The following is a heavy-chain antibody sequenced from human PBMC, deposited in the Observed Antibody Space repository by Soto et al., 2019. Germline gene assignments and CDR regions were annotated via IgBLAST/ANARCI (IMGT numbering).Heavy chain of an antibody. CDR1: GGSISTSNW. Sequence: PSETLSLTCAVSGGSISTSNWWSWVRQPPGKGMEWIGEVYHSGSTNYNPPFKRRVAMSVDKSKNQFSLKLNSVTAADTALYYCARTSTSGNRFDYWGQGSLVTVSS. D-gene: IGHD1-1*01. V-gene: IGHV4-4*02. J-gene: IGHJ4*02. CDR2: VYHSGST. CDR3: ARTSTSGNRFDY.